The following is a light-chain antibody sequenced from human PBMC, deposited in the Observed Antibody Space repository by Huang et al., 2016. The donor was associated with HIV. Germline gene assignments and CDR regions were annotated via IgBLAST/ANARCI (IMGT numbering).Light chain of an antibody. V-gene: IGKV1-39*01. J-gene: IGKJ3*01. Sequence: DIQMTQSPSSLSASVGDRVTITCRASERVSSYLNWYQQKPGKAPKLLIYTASSLQSGVPSRFSGSGSGTDFTLTISSRQPEDFATYYCQQTYSTPHTFGPGTKVDIK. CDR3: QQTYSTPHT. CDR2: TAS. CDR1: ERVSSY.